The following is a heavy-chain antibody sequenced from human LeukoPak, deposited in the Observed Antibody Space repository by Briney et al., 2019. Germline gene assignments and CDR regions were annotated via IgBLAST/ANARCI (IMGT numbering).Heavy chain of an antibody. Sequence: SQTLSLTCTVSGGSISSGDYYWSWIRQPPGKGLEWIGYIYYSGSTYYNPSLKSRVTLSVDTSKNQFSLKLSSVTAADTAVYYCASGYDISPRVDYWGQGTLVTVSS. V-gene: IGHV4-30-4*01. CDR1: GGSISSGDYY. D-gene: IGHD3-9*01. J-gene: IGHJ4*02. CDR2: IYYSGST. CDR3: ASGYDISPRVDY.